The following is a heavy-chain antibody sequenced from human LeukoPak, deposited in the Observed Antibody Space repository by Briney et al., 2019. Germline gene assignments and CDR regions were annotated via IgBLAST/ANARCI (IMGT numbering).Heavy chain of an antibody. CDR2: IYPGDSDT. CDR1: GYSFTSYW. Sequence: GESLKISCKGSGYSFTSYWIGWVRQMPGKGLEWMGIIYPGDSDTRYSPSFQGQVTISADKSISTAYLQWSSLKASDTAMYYCARRVVRGHIGDYFDYWGQGTLVTVSS. J-gene: IGHJ4*02. D-gene: IGHD3-10*01. CDR3: ARRVVRGHIGDYFDY. V-gene: IGHV5-51*01.